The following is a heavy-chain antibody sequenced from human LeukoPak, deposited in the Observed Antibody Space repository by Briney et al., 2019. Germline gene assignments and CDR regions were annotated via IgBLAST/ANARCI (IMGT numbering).Heavy chain of an antibody. CDR3: ATGGGGATSPFDI. Sequence: PGGSLRLSCAGSGFTFSSYGMHWVRQAPGKGLEWVAFIRYDGSNKYYADSVKGRFTISRDNSKSTLYLQMNSLRAEDTAVYYCATGGGGATSPFDIWGQGTMVTVSS. CDR1: GFTFSSYG. D-gene: IGHD1-26*01. J-gene: IGHJ3*02. V-gene: IGHV3-30*02. CDR2: IRYDGSNK.